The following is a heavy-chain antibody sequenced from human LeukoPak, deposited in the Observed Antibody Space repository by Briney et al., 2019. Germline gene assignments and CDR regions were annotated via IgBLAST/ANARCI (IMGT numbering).Heavy chain of an antibody. CDR1: GGSISSGGYY. V-gene: IGHV4-31*03. CDR2: IYYSGST. CDR3: ARVVQSGWSNNWFDP. D-gene: IGHD6-19*01. J-gene: IGHJ5*02. Sequence: SQTLSLTCTVSGGSISSGGYYWSWIRQHPGKGLEWIGYIYYSGSTYYNPSLKSRVTISVDKSKNQFSLKLSSVTAADTAVYYCARVVQSGWSNNWFDPWGQGTLVTVSS.